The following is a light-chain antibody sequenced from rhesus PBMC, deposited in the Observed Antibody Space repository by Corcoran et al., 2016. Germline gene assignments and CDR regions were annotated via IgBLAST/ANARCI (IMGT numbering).Light chain of an antibody. V-gene: IGKV1S8*01. CDR3: HHSCDYPYS. Sequence: DIQMTQSPSALSASVGDRVTISGRASQNMYNNLARYQRKLGKAPKLMIYAASILQSGIPCRFSGIGSVTDFTLTSSSLQPDDSAAYFCHHSCDYPYSFGQETKVGIK. J-gene: IGKJ2*01. CDR2: AAS. CDR1: QNMYNN.